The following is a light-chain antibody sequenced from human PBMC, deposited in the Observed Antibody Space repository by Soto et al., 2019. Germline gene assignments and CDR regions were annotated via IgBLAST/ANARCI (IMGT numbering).Light chain of an antibody. CDR1: SSNIGAGYD. J-gene: IGLJ1*01. CDR2: GNN. V-gene: IGLV1-40*01. Sequence: QSVLTHPPSVSGAPVQRVTISCTGSSSNIGAGYDVHWYQRLPGTAPKVLIYGNNNRPSGVPDRFSGSKSGTSASLAITGLQAEDEADYYCQSYDSSLSGSYVFGTGTMGTVL. CDR3: QSYDSSLSGSYV.